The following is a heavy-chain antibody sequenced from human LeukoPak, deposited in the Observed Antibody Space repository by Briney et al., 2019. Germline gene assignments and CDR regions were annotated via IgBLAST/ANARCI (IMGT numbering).Heavy chain of an antibody. D-gene: IGHD3-22*01. CDR1: GYTFTSYC. J-gene: IGHJ4*02. V-gene: IGHV1-46*01. CDR3: ARGPQLVGMIVVVITTLDY. CDR2: INPSGGTT. Sequence: GASVKLSCKASGYTFTSYCMYWVRQAPGQGLEWMGMINPSGGTTSYAQKFQGRVTMTRDTSISTAYMELSRLRSDDTAVYYCARGPQLVGMIVVVITTLDYWGQGTLVTVSS.